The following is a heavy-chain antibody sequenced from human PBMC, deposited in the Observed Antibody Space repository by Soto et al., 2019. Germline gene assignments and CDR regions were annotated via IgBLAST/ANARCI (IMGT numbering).Heavy chain of an antibody. CDR2: IYYSGIT. D-gene: IGHD1-20*01. Sequence: PSETLSLTCTVSGGSISSYYWSWIRQPPGKGLEWIGYIYYSGITNYNPSLKSRVTISVDTSKNQFSLKLSSVIAADTAVYYCARYKSNYYYGMDVWGQGTTVTSP. CDR3: ARYKSNYYYGMDV. CDR1: GGSISSYY. J-gene: IGHJ6*02. V-gene: IGHV4-59*01.